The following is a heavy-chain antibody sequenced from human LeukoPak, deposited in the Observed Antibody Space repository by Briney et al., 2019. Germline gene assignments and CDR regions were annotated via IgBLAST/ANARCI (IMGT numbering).Heavy chain of an antibody. CDR3: ARVRYEHYYYYYMDV. CDR1: GYTFTGYY. Sequence: ASVKVSFKSSGYTFTGYYMHWVRQAPGQGLEWMGWINPNSGGTNYAQKFQGRVTMTRDTSISTAYMELSRLRSDDTAVYYCARVRYEHYYYYYMDVWGKGTTVTVSS. V-gene: IGHV1-2*02. CDR2: INPNSGGT. D-gene: IGHD3-16*01. J-gene: IGHJ6*03.